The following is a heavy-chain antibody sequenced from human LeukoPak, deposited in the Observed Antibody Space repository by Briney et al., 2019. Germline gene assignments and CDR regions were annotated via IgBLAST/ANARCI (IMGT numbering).Heavy chain of an antibody. V-gene: IGHV3-33*01. CDR3: ARDPLQWLSHGDDAFDI. J-gene: IGHJ3*02. CDR2: IWYDGSNK. CDR1: GFSFSDYG. Sequence: PGGSLRLSCAASGFSFSDYGMHWVRQAPGKGPEWVAIIWYDGSNKYYADSVKGRFTVSRDNSKNTLYLQMNSLRAEDTAVYYCARDPLQWLSHGDDAFDIWGQGTMVTVSS. D-gene: IGHD6-19*01.